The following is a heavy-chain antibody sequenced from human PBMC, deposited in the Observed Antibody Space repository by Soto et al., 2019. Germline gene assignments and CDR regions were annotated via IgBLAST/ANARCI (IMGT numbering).Heavy chain of an antibody. Sequence: GSLSPSWVAPGITFGSQAISWGRQAPGAGLGWASSIPDSGGDATYPDSVRGRFTISRDNSKNNLYLQRGSVRAEDSAVYYCARGSTDSYPGSRIFDFWGRGTLVTVSS. J-gene: IGHJ4*02. CDR1: GITFGSQA. D-gene: IGHD3-10*01. V-gene: IGHV3-23*01. CDR3: ARGSTDSYPGSRIFDF. CDR2: IPDSGGDA.